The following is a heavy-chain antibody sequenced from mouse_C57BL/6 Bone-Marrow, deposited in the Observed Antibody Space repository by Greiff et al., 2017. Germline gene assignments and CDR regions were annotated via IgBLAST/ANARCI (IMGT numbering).Heavy chain of an antibody. J-gene: IGHJ4*01. V-gene: IGHV1-82*01. Sequence: QVQLQQSGPELVKPGASVKISCKASGYAFSSSWMNWVKQRPGKGLEWIGRIYPGDGDTNYNGKFKGKATLTADKSSSTAYMQLSSLTSEDSAVYFCARRSGNYVAYAMDYWGQGTSVTVSS. CDR3: ARRSGNYVAYAMDY. CDR2: IYPGDGDT. CDR1: GYAFSSSW. D-gene: IGHD2-1*01.